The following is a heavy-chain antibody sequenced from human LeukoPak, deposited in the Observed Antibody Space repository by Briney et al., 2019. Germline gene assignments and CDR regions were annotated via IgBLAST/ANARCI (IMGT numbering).Heavy chain of an antibody. D-gene: IGHD3-16*01. CDR1: GGSITSGDYY. V-gene: IGHV4-30-4*01. J-gene: IGHJ3*02. CDR2: IYYTGST. CDR3: ARDPHGGGLGDGFDI. Sequence: TLSLTCTVSGGSITSGDYYWSWIRQPPGKGLEWIGYIYYTGSTYYNPSLQSRVTISVDTSKDQSSLKLSSVTAADTAVYYCARDPHGGGLGDGFDIWGQGTMVTVSS.